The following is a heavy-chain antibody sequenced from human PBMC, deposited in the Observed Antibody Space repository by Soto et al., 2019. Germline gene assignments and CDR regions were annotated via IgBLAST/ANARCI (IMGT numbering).Heavy chain of an antibody. J-gene: IGHJ6*01. Sequence: GGSLRLSCAASGFTLSTSAMDWVRQAPGKGLEWVSYINTDGDVRHYADSVQGRFTVSRDNAKNLVYLQMSDVGGDDPAVYFCTRRDVFHLWGQGATV. V-gene: IGHV3-48*01. CDR2: INTDGDVR. CDR3: TRRDVFHL. CDR1: GFTLSTSA.